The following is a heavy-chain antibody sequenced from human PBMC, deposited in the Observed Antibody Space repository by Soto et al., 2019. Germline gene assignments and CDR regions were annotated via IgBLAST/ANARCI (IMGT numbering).Heavy chain of an antibody. Sequence: QVQLVQSGAEEKKPGASVKVSCKASGYTFTSHAMHWVRQAPGQRLEWMGWINAGNGNTKYSQKFQGRVPITKDTSASTAYMELSSLRSEDTAVYYCARDGIAAAGTSWFDPWGQGTLVTVSS. CDR2: INAGNGNT. J-gene: IGHJ5*02. V-gene: IGHV1-3*05. CDR3: ARDGIAAAGTSWFDP. D-gene: IGHD6-13*01. CDR1: GYTFTSHA.